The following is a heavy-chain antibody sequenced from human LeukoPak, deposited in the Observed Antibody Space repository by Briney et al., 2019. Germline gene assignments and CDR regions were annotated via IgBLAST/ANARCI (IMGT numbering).Heavy chain of an antibody. J-gene: IGHJ5*02. CDR3: ASVGYCSGGSCSSP. V-gene: IGHV3-33*08. D-gene: IGHD2-15*01. CDR1: GFTFSNYA. CDR2: IWYDGSNK. Sequence: GGSLRLSCAASGFTFSNYAMNWVRQAPGKGLEWVAVIWYDGSNKYYADSVKGRFTISRDNSKNTLYLQMNSLRAEDTAVYYCASVGYCSGGSCSSPWGQGTLVTVSS.